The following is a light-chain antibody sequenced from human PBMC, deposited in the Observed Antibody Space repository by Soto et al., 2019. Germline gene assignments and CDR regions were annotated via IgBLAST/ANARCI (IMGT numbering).Light chain of an antibody. J-gene: IGKJ2*01. V-gene: IGKV1-5*03. CDR1: QSISSW. CDR3: QQYNSYSYT. CDR2: KAS. Sequence: DIQMTQSPSTLSASVGDRVTITCRASQSISSWLAWYQQKPGKAPKLLIYKASSLESGVPSRFSRSGSGTEFTLTISSLQPDDFATYCCQQYNSYSYTFGQGAKVDIK.